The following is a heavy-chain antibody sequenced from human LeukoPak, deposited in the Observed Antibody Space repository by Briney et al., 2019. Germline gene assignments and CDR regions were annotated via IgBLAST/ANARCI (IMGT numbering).Heavy chain of an antibody. CDR3: AGLQGHNYYYMDV. CDR1: GGSFSGYY. V-gene: IGHV4-34*01. Sequence: PSETLSLTCAVYGGSFSGYYWSWIRQSPGRGLNWIGDINHSGTTNYNPSLKSRLSISVDTSQNQFSLRLTSVTAADTAVYYCAGLQGHNYYYMDVWGEGTTVTVSS. CDR2: INHSGTT. J-gene: IGHJ6*03.